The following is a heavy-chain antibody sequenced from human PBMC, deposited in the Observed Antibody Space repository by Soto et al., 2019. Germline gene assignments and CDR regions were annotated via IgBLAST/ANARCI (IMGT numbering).Heavy chain of an antibody. J-gene: IGHJ6*02. D-gene: IGHD2-15*01. CDR2: IYYSGST. CDR3: ARDRGYDAHDYYYNAMDV. CDR1: GGSISSSSYY. Sequence: XGTLALTCTVSGGSISSSSYYWGWIRQPPGKGLEWIGSIYYSGSTYYNPSLKSRFTISRDNAKNSLYLQMNSLRAEDTAVYYCARDRGYDAHDYYYNAMDVWG. V-gene: IGHV4-39*02.